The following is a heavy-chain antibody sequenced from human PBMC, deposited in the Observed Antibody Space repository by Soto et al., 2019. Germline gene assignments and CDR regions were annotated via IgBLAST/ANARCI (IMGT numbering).Heavy chain of an antibody. D-gene: IGHD6-13*01. CDR3: ARGGKQQLVRWYFDL. J-gene: IGHJ2*01. Sequence: QVQLVESGGGVVQPGRSLRLSCAASGFTFSSYAMHWVRQAPGKGLEWVAVISYDGSNKYYADSVKGRFTISRDNSKNPLYLQMNSLRAEDTAVYYCARGGKQQLVRWYFDLWGRGTLVTVSS. V-gene: IGHV3-30-3*01. CDR1: GFTFSSYA. CDR2: ISYDGSNK.